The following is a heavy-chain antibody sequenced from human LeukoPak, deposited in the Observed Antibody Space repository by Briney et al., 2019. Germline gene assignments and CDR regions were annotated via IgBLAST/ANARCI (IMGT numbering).Heavy chain of an antibody. V-gene: IGHV4-39*01. CDR3: GRHVSSGWDYFNGLDV. J-gene: IGHJ6*02. D-gene: IGHD6-19*01. CDR1: GGSIGSCGFY. CDR2: IYYPGTT. Sequence: SETLSLTCKVSGGSIGSCGFYWGWFRQPPGQGLEWIGSIYYPGTTHYNPSLESRVTISVDTSKWQVFLTLRSVTATDTAVYYCGRHVSSGWDYFNGLDVWGQGTAVTVSS.